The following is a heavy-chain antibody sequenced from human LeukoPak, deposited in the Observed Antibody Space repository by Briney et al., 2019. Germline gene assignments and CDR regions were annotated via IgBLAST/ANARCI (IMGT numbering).Heavy chain of an antibody. D-gene: IGHD1-14*01. J-gene: IGHJ3*01. Sequence: GGSLRLSCAASEFTFTSYELNWVRQAPGKGLEWVSYISSSGNTISYADSVTGRFTISRDTSKNTVSLQMNSLRAEDTAVYFCARDPVPEFWGQGTVVIVSS. CDR1: EFTFTSYE. CDR3: ARDPVPEF. CDR2: ISSSGNTI. V-gene: IGHV3-48*03.